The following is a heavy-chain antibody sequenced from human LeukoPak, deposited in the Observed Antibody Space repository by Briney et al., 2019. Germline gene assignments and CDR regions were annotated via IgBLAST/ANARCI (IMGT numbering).Heavy chain of an antibody. CDR2: IYHSGST. Sequence: SETLSLTCAVYGGSLSDYYWSWIRQPPGKGLEWIGEIYHSGSTNYNPSLKSRVTISVDKSKNQFSLKLSSVTAADTAVYYCASTGTGVVVAATDYYYMDVWGKGTTVTVSS. V-gene: IGHV4-34*01. D-gene: IGHD2-15*01. J-gene: IGHJ6*03. CDR1: GGSLSDYY. CDR3: ASTGTGVVVAATDYYYMDV.